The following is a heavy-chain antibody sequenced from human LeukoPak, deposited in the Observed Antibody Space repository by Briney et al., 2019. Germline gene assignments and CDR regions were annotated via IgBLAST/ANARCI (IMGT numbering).Heavy chain of an antibody. CDR3: ASVPAGYCGGDCYKAFDI. Sequence: SETLSLTCTVSGGSISSSSYYWGWIRQPPGKGLEWIGSIYYSGSTYYNPSLKSRVTISVDTSKNQFSLKLSSVTAADTAVYYCASVPAGYCGGDCYKAFDIWGQGTMVTVSS. CDR1: GGSISSSSYY. CDR2: IYYSGST. V-gene: IGHV4-39*01. D-gene: IGHD2-21*02. J-gene: IGHJ3*02.